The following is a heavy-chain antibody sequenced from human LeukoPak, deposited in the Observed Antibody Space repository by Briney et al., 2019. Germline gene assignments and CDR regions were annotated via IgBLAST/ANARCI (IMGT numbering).Heavy chain of an antibody. V-gene: IGHV4-39*07. Sequence: PSETLSLTCTVSGVSISSSSYYWGWIRQPPGKGLEWIGSIYYSGSTYYNPSLKSRVTISVDTSKNQFSLKLSSVTAADTAVYYCARAAYYYYYMDVWGKGTTVTVSS. J-gene: IGHJ6*03. CDR2: IYYSGST. CDR3: ARAAYYYYYMDV. CDR1: GVSISSSSYY.